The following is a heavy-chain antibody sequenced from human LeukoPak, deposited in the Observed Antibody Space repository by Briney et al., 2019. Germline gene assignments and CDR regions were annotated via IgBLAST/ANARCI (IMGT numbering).Heavy chain of an antibody. CDR1: GLTFSNYW. J-gene: IGHJ4*02. V-gene: IGHV3-7*03. CDR3: ARDGFGTGSN. CDR2: IKQDGSEK. Sequence: GGSLRLSCAASGLTFSNYWMDWVRQAPGKGLEWVANIKQDGSEKNYVDSVKGRFIISRDNAKNSLYLQMNTLRADDTAVCYCARDGFGTGSNWGQGTLVTVSS. D-gene: IGHD3-16*01.